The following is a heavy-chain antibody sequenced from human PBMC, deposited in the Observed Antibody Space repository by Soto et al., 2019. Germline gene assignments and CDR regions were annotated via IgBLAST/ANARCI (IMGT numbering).Heavy chain of an antibody. CDR3: ARDLGCGYGPGDD. J-gene: IGHJ4*02. CDR2: IISIFGTP. D-gene: IGHD5-12*01. Sequence: QVQLVQSGAEVKKPGSSVKVSCKASGGTFNSYVFNWVRQAPGQGLGWMGGIISIFGTPNYGQKFQGRVTMTADASTSAGFMESSSLTSEDAAVCYWARDLGCGYGPGDDWGQGTVVTVSS. V-gene: IGHV1-69*12. CDR1: GGTFNSYV.